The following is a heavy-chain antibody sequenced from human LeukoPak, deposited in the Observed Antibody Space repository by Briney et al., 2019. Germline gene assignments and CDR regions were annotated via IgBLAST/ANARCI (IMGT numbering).Heavy chain of an antibody. D-gene: IGHD6-19*01. V-gene: IGHV3-23*01. CDR3: AKPNSGDSGWYGPDY. CDR2: ISGGGDIT. Sequence: PGGSLRLSCAASGFTFSSYGMSWVRQAPRKVLEWVSAISGGGDITYYADSVKGRFTISRDNSKNTLYLQMNSRRAEDTAVYYCAKPNSGDSGWYGPDYWGQGTLVTVSS. J-gene: IGHJ4*02. CDR1: GFTFSSYG.